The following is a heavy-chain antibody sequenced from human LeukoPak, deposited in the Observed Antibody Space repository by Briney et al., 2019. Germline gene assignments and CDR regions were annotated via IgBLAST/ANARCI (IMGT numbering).Heavy chain of an antibody. CDR2: ISSSSSYI. Sequence: PGRSLRLSCAASGFTFSSYSMNWVRQAPGKGLEWVSSISSSSSYIYYADSVKGRFTISRDNAKNSLYLQMNSLRAEDTAVYYCAKDSKIVGPTFRSYHYMDVWGKGTTVTVSS. V-gene: IGHV3-21*04. CDR3: AKDSKIVGPTFRSYHYMDV. D-gene: IGHD1-26*01. CDR1: GFTFSSYS. J-gene: IGHJ6*03.